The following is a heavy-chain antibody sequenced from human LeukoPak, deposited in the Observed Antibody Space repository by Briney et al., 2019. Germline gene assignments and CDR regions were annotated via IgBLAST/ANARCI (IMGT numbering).Heavy chain of an antibody. Sequence: GGSLRLSCAASGFTFSSYAMSGVGQAPGKGLEGVSAISGSGGSTYYADSVKGRFTISRHNSKNTLYLQMNSLRAEDTAVYYFAKEVVPSAGWGQGTLVTVSS. V-gene: IGHV3-23*01. CDR1: GFTFSSYA. CDR2: ISGSGGST. J-gene: IGHJ4*02. D-gene: IGHD2-2*01. CDR3: AKEVVPSAG.